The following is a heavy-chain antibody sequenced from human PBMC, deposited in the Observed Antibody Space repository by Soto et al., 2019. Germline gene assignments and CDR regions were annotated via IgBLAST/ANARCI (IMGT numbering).Heavy chain of an antibody. V-gene: IGHV1-8*01. D-gene: IGHD6-19*01. CDR3: ARGRYSSGWYNY. Sequence: ASVKVSCKASGYTFTSYDINWVRQATGQGLEWMGWMNPNSGNTGYAQKFQGRVTMTRNTSISTAYMELSSLRSEDTAVYYCARGRYSSGWYNYWGQGTLVTVSS. J-gene: IGHJ4*02. CDR1: GYTFTSYD. CDR2: MNPNSGNT.